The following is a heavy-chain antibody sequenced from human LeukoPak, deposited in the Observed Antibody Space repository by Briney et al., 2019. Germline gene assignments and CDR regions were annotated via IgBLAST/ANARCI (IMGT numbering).Heavy chain of an antibody. V-gene: IGHV1-2*02. Sequence: ASVKVSCKASGYTFTGYYMHWVRQAPGQGLEWMGWINPNSGGTNYAQKFHGRVTVTRDTTISTAYMELSRLRSDDTAVYYCARKTTYSSSWDGYYFDYWGQGTLVTVSS. CDR3: ARKTTYSSSWDGYYFDY. CDR2: INPNSGGT. J-gene: IGHJ4*02. D-gene: IGHD6-13*01. CDR1: GYTFTGYY.